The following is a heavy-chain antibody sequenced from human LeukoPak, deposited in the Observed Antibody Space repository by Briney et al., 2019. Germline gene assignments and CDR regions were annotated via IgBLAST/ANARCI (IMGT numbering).Heavy chain of an antibody. V-gene: IGHV4-31*03. CDR3: ARDRVYGDNWYFDL. CDR2: IYYSGST. CDR1: GGSISSGGYY. Sequence: PSETLSLTCTVSGGSISSGGYYWSWIRQHPGKGLEWIGYIYYSGSTYYNPSLKSRVTISVDTSKNQFSLKLSSVTAADTAVYYCARDRVYGDNWYFDLWGRGTLVTVSS. D-gene: IGHD4-17*01. J-gene: IGHJ2*01.